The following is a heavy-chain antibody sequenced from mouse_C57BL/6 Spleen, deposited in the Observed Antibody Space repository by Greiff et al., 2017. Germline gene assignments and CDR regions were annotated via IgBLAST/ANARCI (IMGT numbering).Heavy chain of an antibody. J-gene: IGHJ2*01. V-gene: IGHV1-18*01. CDR3: ARGGGNLYYFDY. CDR2: INPNNGGT. CDR1: GYTFTDYN. D-gene: IGHD2-1*01. Sequence: EVQWVESGPELVKPGASVKIPCKASGYTFTDYNMDWVKQSHGKSLEWIGDINPNNGGTIYNQKFKGKATLTVDKSSSTAYMELRSLTSEDTAVYYCARGGGNLYYFDYWGQGTTLTVSS.